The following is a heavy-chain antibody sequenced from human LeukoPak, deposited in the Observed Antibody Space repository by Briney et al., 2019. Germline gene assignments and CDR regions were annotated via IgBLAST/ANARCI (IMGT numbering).Heavy chain of an antibody. CDR3: ATRILWFGEFDY. V-gene: IGHV3-30*03. Sequence: GGSLRLSCAASGFTFSSYGMHWVRQAPGKGLEWVAVISYDGSNKYYADSVKGRFTISRDNSKNTLYLQMNSLRAEDTAVYYCATRILWFGEFDYWGQGTLVTVSS. J-gene: IGHJ4*02. CDR1: GFTFSSYG. CDR2: ISYDGSNK. D-gene: IGHD3-10*01.